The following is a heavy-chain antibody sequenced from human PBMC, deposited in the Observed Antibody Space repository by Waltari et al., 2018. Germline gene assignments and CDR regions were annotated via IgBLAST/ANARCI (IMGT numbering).Heavy chain of an antibody. J-gene: IGHJ5*02. V-gene: IGHV4-4*02. D-gene: IGHD1-20*01. CDR1: GGSISSTNW. CDR2: ISHTGST. Sequence: QVQLQESGPGLVKPSGTLSLTCAVSGGSISSTNWWPWVRPPPGKGLEWVGEISHTGSTDYNLSRKSRVTISVDNSKNQSSLKLNSVTAADTAVYYCARARYFGSLFAWFDPWGQGTLVNVSS. CDR3: ARARYFGSLFAWFDP.